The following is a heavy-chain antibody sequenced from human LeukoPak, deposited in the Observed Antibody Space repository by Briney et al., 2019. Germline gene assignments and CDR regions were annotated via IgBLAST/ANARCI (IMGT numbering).Heavy chain of an antibody. D-gene: IGHD3-3*01. CDR2: ISGSGGTT. CDR3: AKDLENRLENFDY. J-gene: IGHJ4*02. V-gene: IGHV3-23*01. Sequence: PGGSLRLSCAASGFTFSSYAMTWVRQAPGKGLEWVTAISGSGGTTYYADFVKGRFTISRENTKNTLYLQMSSLRAEDTAVYYCAKDLENRLENFDYWGQGTLVTVSS. CDR1: GFTFSSYA.